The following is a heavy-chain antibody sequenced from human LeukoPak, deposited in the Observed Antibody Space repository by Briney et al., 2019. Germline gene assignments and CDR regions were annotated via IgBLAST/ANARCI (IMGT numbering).Heavy chain of an antibody. J-gene: IGHJ4*02. Sequence: SETLSLTCAVYGGSFSGYYWSWIRQPPGKGLEWIGEINHSGSTNYNPSLKSRVTISVDTSKNQFSLKLRSVTAADTAVYYCAREGGWQQLAFDYWGQGTLVTVSS. V-gene: IGHV4-34*01. CDR1: GGSFSGYY. CDR2: INHSGST. CDR3: AREGGWQQLAFDY. D-gene: IGHD6-13*01.